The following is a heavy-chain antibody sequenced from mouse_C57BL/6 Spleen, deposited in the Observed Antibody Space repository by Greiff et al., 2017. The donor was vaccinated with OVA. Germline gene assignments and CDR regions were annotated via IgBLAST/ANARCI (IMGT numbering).Heavy chain of an antibody. D-gene: IGHD3-2*02. V-gene: IGHV1-5*01. CDR2: IYPGNSDP. Sequence: VQLQQSGTVLARPGASVKMSCKTSGYTFTSYWMHWVKQRPGQGLEWIGAIYPGNSDPSYNQKFKGKAKLTAVTSASTAYMERSSLTTEDSAVYDSTRWDSRGYVPFDYWGQGTTLTVAS. CDR3: TRWDSRGYVPFDY. CDR1: GYTFTSYW. J-gene: IGHJ2*01.